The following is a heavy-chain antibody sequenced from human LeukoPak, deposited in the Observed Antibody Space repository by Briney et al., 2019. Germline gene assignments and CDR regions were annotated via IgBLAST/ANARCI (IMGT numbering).Heavy chain of an antibody. Sequence: PGGSLRLSCAASGFTFSSYAMSWVRQAPGKGLEWVSAISGSGGSTYSADSVKGRFTISRDNSKNTLYLQMNSLRAEDTAVYYCAKDSIYSNKVYYFDYWGQGTLVTVSS. V-gene: IGHV3-23*01. CDR1: GFTFSSYA. J-gene: IGHJ4*02. CDR3: AKDSIYSNKVYYFDY. CDR2: ISGSGGST. D-gene: IGHD4-11*01.